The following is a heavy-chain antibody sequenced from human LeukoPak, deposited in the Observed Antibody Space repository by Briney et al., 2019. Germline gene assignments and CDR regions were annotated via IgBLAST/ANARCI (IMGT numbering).Heavy chain of an antibody. V-gene: IGHV3-23*01. CDR1: GFTFSNYA. CDR2: ISGSGYST. CDR3: AKDYGDYAYYHY. D-gene: IGHD4-17*01. J-gene: IGHJ4*02. Sequence: PGGSLRLSCAASGFTFSNYAMNWVRQAPGKGLEWVSVISGSGYSTYYADSVKGRFTISGDNSKNTLYLQTNSLRAEDTAVYYCAKDYGDYAYYHYWGQGTLVTVSS.